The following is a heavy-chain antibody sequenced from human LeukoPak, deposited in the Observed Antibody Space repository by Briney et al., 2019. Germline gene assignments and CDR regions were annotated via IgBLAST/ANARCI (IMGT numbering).Heavy chain of an antibody. Sequence: SETLSLTCTVSGDSVSSYYWSWIRQPPGKGLEWIGYTYYSGSTNYNPSLKSRVTISIDTSKNQFSLKLSSVTAADTAVYYCARGRGYCSGVSCPPGHWGQGALVTVSS. CDR1: GDSVSSYY. D-gene: IGHD2-15*01. CDR3: ARGRGYCSGVSCPPGH. V-gene: IGHV4-59*02. J-gene: IGHJ4*02. CDR2: TYYSGST.